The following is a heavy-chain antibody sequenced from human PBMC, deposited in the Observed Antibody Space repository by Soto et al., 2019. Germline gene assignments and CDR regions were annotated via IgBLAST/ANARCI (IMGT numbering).Heavy chain of an antibody. CDR1: GGSISSYY. V-gene: IGHV4-34*01. D-gene: IGHD3-10*01. CDR2: INHSGST. J-gene: IGHJ5*02. Sequence: SETLSLTCTVSGGSISSYYWSWIRQPPGKGLEWIGEINHSGSTNYNPSLKSRVTISVDTSKNQFSLKLSSVTAADTAVYYCARRESITMVRGVNRRWFDPWGQGTLVTVS. CDR3: ARRESITMVRGVNRRWFDP.